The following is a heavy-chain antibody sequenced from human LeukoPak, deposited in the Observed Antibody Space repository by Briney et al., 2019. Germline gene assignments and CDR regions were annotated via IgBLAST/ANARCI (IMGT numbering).Heavy chain of an antibody. CDR2: IYTSGST. Sequence: SETLSLTCTVSGGSISSGSYYWSWIRQPAGKGLEWIGRIYTSGSTNYNPSLKSRVTISVDTSKNQFSLKLSSVTAADTAVYYCARDSGWGSSGGFDYWGQGTLVTVSS. J-gene: IGHJ4*02. CDR3: ARDSGWGSSGGFDY. D-gene: IGHD6-19*01. CDR1: GGSISSGSYY. V-gene: IGHV4-61*02.